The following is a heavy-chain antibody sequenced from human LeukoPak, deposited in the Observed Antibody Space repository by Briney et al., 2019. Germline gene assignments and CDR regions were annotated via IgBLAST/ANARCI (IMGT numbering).Heavy chain of an antibody. V-gene: IGHV4-34*01. CDR1: GGSFSGYY. Sequence: PSETLSPTCAVYGGSFSGYYWSWIRQPPGKGLEWIGEINHSGSTNYNPSLKSRVTISVDTSKNQFSLKLSSVTAADTAVYYCARRPNYYDSSGYDPPPPNWFDPWGQGTLVTVSS. CDR2: INHSGST. J-gene: IGHJ5*02. D-gene: IGHD3-22*01. CDR3: ARRPNYYDSSGYDPPPPNWFDP.